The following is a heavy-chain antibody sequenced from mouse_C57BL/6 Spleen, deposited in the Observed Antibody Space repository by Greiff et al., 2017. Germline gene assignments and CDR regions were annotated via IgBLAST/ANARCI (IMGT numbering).Heavy chain of an antibody. CDR2: ISYDGSN. CDR3: AREGKGYFDV. V-gene: IGHV3-6*01. D-gene: IGHD1-3*01. CDR1: GYSITSGYY. Sequence: EVQLQESGPGLVKPSQSLSLTCSVTGYSITSGYYWNWIRQFPGNKLEWMGYISYDGSNNYNPYLKNRISITRDTSKNQFFLKLNSVTTEDTATXYCAREGKGYFDVWGTGTTVTVSS. J-gene: IGHJ1*03.